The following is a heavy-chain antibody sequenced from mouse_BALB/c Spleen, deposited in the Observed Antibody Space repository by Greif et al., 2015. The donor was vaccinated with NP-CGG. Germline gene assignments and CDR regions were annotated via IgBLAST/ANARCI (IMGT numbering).Heavy chain of an antibody. J-gene: IGHJ3*01. V-gene: IGHV5-6-5*01. CDR2: ISRGGST. CDR3: GAVYPPSFAF. D-gene: IGHD3-3*01. Sequence: DVKLVESGGGLEKAGGPLKLSCAASGFTFSSYAMSWVRQTPEKRLEWVAAISRGGSTYYPDSVKCRFTISRDNARNILYLQMICLRSDATAIYSCGAVYPPSFAFSGQGTLVPVSA. CDR1: GFTFSSYA.